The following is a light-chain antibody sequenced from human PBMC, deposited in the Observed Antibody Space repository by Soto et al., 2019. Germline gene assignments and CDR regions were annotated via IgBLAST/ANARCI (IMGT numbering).Light chain of an antibody. CDR2: GAS. Sequence: ELVLTQSPGTLSLSPGERATLSCRASQSVSNNYLAWYQQKPGQAPRLLIYGASNRATGIPDRFSGSGSGTEFTLTISRLEPEDFAVDYCQQYGSSGTFGQGTKVDIK. CDR1: QSVSNNY. J-gene: IGKJ1*01. V-gene: IGKV3-20*01. CDR3: QQYGSSGT.